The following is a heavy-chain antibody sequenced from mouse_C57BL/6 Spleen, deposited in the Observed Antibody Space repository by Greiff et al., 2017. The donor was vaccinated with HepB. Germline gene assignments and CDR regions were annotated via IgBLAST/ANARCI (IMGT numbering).Heavy chain of an antibody. CDR3: ARPLYGNYFDY. CDR1: GFTFSSYG. CDR2: ISSGGSYT. V-gene: IGHV5-6*02. J-gene: IGHJ2*01. D-gene: IGHD2-1*01. Sequence: DVKLQESGGDLVKPGGSLKLSCAASGFTFSSYGMSWVRQTPDKRLEWVATISSGGSYTYYPDSVKGRFTISRDNAKNTLYLQMSSLKSEDTAMYYCARPLYGNYFDYWGQGTTLTVSS.